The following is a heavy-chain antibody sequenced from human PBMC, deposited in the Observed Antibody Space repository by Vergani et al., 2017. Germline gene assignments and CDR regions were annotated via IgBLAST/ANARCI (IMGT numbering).Heavy chain of an antibody. CDR1: GFTFNEFA. D-gene: IGHD6-13*01. V-gene: IGHV3-9*01. CDR3: VKDIAASGNYWYFDL. J-gene: IGHJ2*01. Sequence: EVQLVESGGGLLQPGRSLRLSCAASGFTFNEFAMHWVRQAPGKGLEWVAGISWNGGIILYADSVKGRFNVSRDNAKNSLYLQMNSLRDEDTALYYCVKDIAASGNYWYFDLGGRGSLVTVSS. CDR2: ISWNGGII.